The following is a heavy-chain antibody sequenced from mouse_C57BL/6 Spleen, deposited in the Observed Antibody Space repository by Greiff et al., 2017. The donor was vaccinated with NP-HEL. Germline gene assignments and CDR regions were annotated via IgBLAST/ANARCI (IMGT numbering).Heavy chain of an antibody. J-gene: IGHJ2*01. CDR3: ARHGNYDY. V-gene: IGHV1-82*01. CDR1: GYAFSSSW. D-gene: IGHD2-1*01. Sequence: QVQLQQSGPELVKPGASVKISCKASGYAFSSSWMNWVKQRPGKGLEWIGRIYPGDGDTNYNGKFKGKATLTADKSSSTAYMQLSSLTSEDSAVYFCARHGNYDYWGQGTTLTVSS. CDR2: IYPGDGDT.